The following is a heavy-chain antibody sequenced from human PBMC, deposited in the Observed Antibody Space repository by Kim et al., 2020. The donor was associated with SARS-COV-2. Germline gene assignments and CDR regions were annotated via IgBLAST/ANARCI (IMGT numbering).Heavy chain of an antibody. Sequence: GGSLRLSCAASGFTFSNYPMHWVRQATGQGIEWVSAIGTAGDTYYPGSVKGRFTISRQNGDNSLYLQMNSLRAGDTAVYYCARQCAGDCFGAFDIWGQGT. V-gene: IGHV3-13*04. J-gene: IGHJ3*02. CDR1: GFTFSNYP. CDR3: ARQCAGDCFGAFDI. CDR2: IGTAGDT. D-gene: IGHD2-21*02.